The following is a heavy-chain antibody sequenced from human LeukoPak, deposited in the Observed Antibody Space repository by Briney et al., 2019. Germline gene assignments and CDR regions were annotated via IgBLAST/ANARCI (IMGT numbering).Heavy chain of an antibody. J-gene: IGHJ4*02. Sequence: GASVTVSCKASGYTFTNYGVSWVRQAPGQGLEWMGWISAYNGNTNYAQKLQGRVTMTTDTSTSTAYMELRSLRSDDTAVYYCARDSDDILTGYSPFDYWGQGTLVTVSS. CDR1: GYTFTNYG. CDR3: ARDSDDILTGYSPFDY. CDR2: ISAYNGNT. D-gene: IGHD3-9*01. V-gene: IGHV1-18*01.